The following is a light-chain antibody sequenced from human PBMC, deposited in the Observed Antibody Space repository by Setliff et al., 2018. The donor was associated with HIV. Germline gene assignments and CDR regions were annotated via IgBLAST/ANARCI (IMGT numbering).Light chain of an antibody. J-gene: IGLJ1*01. CDR2: EVS. Sequence: SALAQPASVSGSPGQSITISCTGTSSDVGGYNYVSWYQQHPGKAPKLMIYEVSNRPSGVSNRFSGSKSGNTASLTISGLQAEDEGDYYCSSYTDSSTLVFGTGTKVTVL. CDR3: SSYTDSSTLV. V-gene: IGLV2-14*01. CDR1: SSDVGGYNY.